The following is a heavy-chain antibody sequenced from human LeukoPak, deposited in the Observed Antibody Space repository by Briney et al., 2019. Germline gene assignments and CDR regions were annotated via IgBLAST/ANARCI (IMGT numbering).Heavy chain of an antibody. D-gene: IGHD1-1*01. CDR1: GGSISTHY. CDR3: ARGPPVWNSNYYFDY. CDR2: IYSSGST. Sequence: SETLSLTCTVSGGSISTHYWSWIRQPPGKGLEWIGHIYSSGSTNYNPALKSRVTMSVDTSKNQFSLKLSSVTAADTAVYYCARGPPVWNSNYYFDYWGQGNLFTVSS. V-gene: IGHV4-4*07. J-gene: IGHJ4*02.